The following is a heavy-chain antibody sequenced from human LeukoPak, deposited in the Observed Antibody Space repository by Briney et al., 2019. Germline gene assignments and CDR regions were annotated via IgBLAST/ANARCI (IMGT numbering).Heavy chain of an antibody. CDR2: IYPGDSDT. CDR3: ARLYDSSGYYYYYGMDV. Sequence: GESLKISCKGSGYSSTSYWIGWVRQMPGRGLEWMGIIYPGDSDTRYSPSFQGQVTISADKSISTAYLQWSSLKASDTAMYYCARLYDSSGYYYYYGMDVWGQGTTVTVSS. J-gene: IGHJ6*02. D-gene: IGHD3-22*01. V-gene: IGHV5-51*01. CDR1: GYSSTSYW.